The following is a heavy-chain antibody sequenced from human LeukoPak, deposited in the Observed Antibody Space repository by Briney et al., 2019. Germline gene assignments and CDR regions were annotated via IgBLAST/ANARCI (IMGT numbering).Heavy chain of an antibody. J-gene: IGHJ4*02. V-gene: IGHV1-46*01. D-gene: IGHD3-10*01. CDR3: ARDRGGIRGGFDY. CDR2: INPSGGST. CDR1: GYSFTSYY. Sequence: GASVKVSCKASGYSFTSYYIHWVRQAPGQGLEWMGIINPSGGSTSYAQKFQGRVTMTRDTSTSTVYMELSSLRSEDTAVFYCARDRGGIRGGFDYWGQGTLVTVSS.